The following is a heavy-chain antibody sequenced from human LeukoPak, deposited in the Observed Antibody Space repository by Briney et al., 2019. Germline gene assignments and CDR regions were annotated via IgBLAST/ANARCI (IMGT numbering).Heavy chain of an antibody. J-gene: IGHJ4*02. CDR3: ATLVYSGSRYHFDT. V-gene: IGHV4-59*02. Sequence: SETLSLTCSVSNGAVKNYYWTWIRQPPGQGLEWIGNFLYSGTTTYRASLDSRLIISVDNSKKTVSLRLFSVTAADPAVYYCATLVYSGSRYHFDTWGQGTLVTVSS. CDR1: NGAVKNYY. D-gene: IGHD1-26*01. CDR2: FLYSGTT.